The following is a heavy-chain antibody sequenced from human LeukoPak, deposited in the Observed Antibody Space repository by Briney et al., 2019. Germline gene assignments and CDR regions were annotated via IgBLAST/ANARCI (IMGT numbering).Heavy chain of an antibody. CDR1: GYTFTSYG. Sequence: ASVKVSCKASGYTFTSYGISWVRQTPGQGLEWMGWISAYNGNTNYAQKLQGRVTMTTDTSTSTAYMELRSLRSDDTAVYYCARDRDYGDYNTQDLLVYWGQGTLVTVSS. D-gene: IGHD4-17*01. CDR3: ARDRDYGDYNTQDLLVY. J-gene: IGHJ4*02. V-gene: IGHV1-18*01. CDR2: ISAYNGNT.